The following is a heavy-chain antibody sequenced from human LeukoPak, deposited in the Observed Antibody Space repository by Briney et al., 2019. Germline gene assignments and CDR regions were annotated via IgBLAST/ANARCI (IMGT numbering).Heavy chain of an antibody. CDR1: TFTKAW. Sequence: PGGSLRLSCVLSTFTKAWMNWVRQAPGKGLEWVSGISWNSGSIACADSVKGRFTISRDNAKNSLYLQMNSLRAEDTALYYCAKDFGRSAYDRPFDYWGQGTLVTVSS. V-gene: IGHV3-9*01. D-gene: IGHD5-12*01. CDR2: ISWNSGSI. CDR3: AKDFGRSAYDRPFDY. J-gene: IGHJ4*02.